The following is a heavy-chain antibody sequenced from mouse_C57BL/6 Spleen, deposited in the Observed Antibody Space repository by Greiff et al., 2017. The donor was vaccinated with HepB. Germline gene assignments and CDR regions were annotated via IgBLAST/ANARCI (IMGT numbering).Heavy chain of an antibody. CDR2: INPNNGGT. J-gene: IGHJ2*01. D-gene: IGHD1-1*01. CDR1: GYTFTDYN. V-gene: IGHV1-22*01. CDR3: ARSLIYYGSSYGY. Sequence: VQLQQSGPELVKPGASVKMSFKASGYTFTDYNMHWVKQSHGKSLEWIGYINPNNGGTSYNQKFKGKATLTVNKSSSTAYMELRSLTSEDSAVYYCARSLIYYGSSYGYWGQGTTLTVSS.